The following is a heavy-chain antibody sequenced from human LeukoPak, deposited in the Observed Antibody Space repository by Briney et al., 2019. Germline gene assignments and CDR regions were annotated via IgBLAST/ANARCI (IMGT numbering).Heavy chain of an antibody. Sequence: GGSLRLSCAASGFTFSNAWMSWVRQAPGKGLEWVGRIKSKIDGGTTDYAAPVKGRFTISRDDSKNTLYLQMNSLKTEDTAVYYCTTEAVFDYWGQGTLVTVSS. CDR2: IKSKIDGGTT. CDR3: TTEAVFDY. J-gene: IGHJ4*02. CDR1: GFTFSNAW. V-gene: IGHV3-15*01.